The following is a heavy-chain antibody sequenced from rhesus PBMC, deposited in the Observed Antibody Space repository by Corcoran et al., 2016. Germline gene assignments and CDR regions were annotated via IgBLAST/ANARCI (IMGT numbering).Heavy chain of an antibody. Sequence: EVQLVESGGGLVQPGGSLRLSCAASGFTFSSYTMQWVRQAPGKGLEWVSAIGPGGDTYYADAMKGRFTISRDNAKNSLHLQMNSLRVEDTAVYYCALAFGYGSDSWGQGVVVTVSS. CDR3: ALAFGYGSDS. J-gene: IGHJ6*01. CDR2: IGPGGDT. V-gene: IGHV3-72*01. CDR1: GFTFSSYT. D-gene: IGHD2-39*01.